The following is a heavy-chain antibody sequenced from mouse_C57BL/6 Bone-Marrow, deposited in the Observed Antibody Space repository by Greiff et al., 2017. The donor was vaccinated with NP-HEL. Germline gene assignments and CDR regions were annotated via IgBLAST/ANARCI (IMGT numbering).Heavy chain of an antibody. V-gene: IGHV14-4*01. D-gene: IGHD2-4*01. CDR1: GFNIKDDY. J-gene: IGHJ1*03. CDR3: SAYYDDEDWYFDV. Sequence: VQLQQSGAELVRPGASVKLSCTASGFNIKDDYMHWVKQRPEQGLEWIGWIDPENGDTEYASKFQGKATITADTSSHTAYLQLSSLTSEDTAVYYCSAYYDDEDWYFDVWGTGTTVTVSS. CDR2: IDPENGDT.